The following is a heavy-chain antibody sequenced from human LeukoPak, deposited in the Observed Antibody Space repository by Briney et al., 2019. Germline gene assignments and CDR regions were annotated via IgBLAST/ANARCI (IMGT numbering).Heavy chain of an antibody. J-gene: IGHJ4*02. CDR1: GYIFSDYY. CDR3: VGWAGGNSVVASFDY. Sequence: GGSVKVSCKASGYIFSDYYIHWVRQAPGRGFEWVGCISRYSGATKLAQKFQGRVTLTRDTSISTAYVELSNLASDDTGVYYCVGWAGGNSVVASFDYWGQGTLVIVSS. D-gene: IGHD2-21*01. V-gene: IGHV1-2*02. CDR2: ISRYSGAT.